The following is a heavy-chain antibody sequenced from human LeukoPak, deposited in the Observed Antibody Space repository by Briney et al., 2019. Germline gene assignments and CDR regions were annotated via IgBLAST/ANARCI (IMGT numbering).Heavy chain of an antibody. D-gene: IGHD6-19*01. J-gene: IGHJ6*02. Sequence: GGSLRLSCAASGFTFSSYAMHWVRQAPGKGLEWVAVISYDGSNKYYADSGKGRFTISRDNSKNTLYLQMNSLRAEDTAVYYCARKVADSFYYYYYGMDVWGQGTTVTVSS. CDR2: ISYDGSNK. CDR3: ARKVADSFYYYYYGMDV. V-gene: IGHV3-30-3*01. CDR1: GFTFSSYA.